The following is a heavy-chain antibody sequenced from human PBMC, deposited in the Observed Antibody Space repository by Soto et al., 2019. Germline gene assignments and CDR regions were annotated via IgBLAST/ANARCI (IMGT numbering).Heavy chain of an antibody. Sequence: QVQLVESGGDLVKPGGSLRLSCSASGFPFSDDYRSWIRQAPGKGLEWVSSIGSSSSYTNYADSVKGRFTISRDNAKNSLYLQMNSLRAEDTAVYYCARRRPTGYYNYWGQGTLVTVSA. V-gene: IGHV3-11*05. CDR1: GFPFSDDY. J-gene: IGHJ4*02. CDR2: IGSSSSYT. CDR3: ARRRPTGYYNY. D-gene: IGHD3-9*01.